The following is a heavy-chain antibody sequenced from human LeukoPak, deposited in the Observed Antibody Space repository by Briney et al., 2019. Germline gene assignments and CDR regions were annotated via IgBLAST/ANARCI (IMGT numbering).Heavy chain of an antibody. CDR3: ARDALPYYDSSGYYKTHDAFDI. CDR1: GGSISPYY. CDR2: IYYSGST. J-gene: IGHJ3*02. Sequence: PSETLSLTCTVSGGSISPYYWSWIRQPPGKGLEWIGSIYYSGSTNYNPSLKSRLTISVDTSKNQFSLKLSSVTAADTAVYFCARDALPYYDSSGYYKTHDAFDIWGQGTMVSVSS. V-gene: IGHV4-59*01. D-gene: IGHD3-22*01.